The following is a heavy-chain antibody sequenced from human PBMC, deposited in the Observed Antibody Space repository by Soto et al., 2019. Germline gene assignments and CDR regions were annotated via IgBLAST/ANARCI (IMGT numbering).Heavy chain of an antibody. Sequence: EVQLVESGGGLVQPGGSLRLSCAASGFTFSSFWMHWVRQAPGKGLVWVSRINYDGSTTNYADAVKGRFTISRDNAKNTLYLQMNSLTAEDTAIYYCGRVARGAWGVFDPWGQGTLVTVSS. CDR2: INYDGSTT. V-gene: IGHV3-74*01. CDR3: GRVARGAWGVFDP. J-gene: IGHJ5*02. D-gene: IGHD3-16*01. CDR1: GFTFSSFW.